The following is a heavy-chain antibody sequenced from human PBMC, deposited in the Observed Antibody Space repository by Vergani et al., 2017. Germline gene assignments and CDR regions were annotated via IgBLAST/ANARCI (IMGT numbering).Heavy chain of an antibody. CDR3: ARQADYYDSSGYYYYYYYMDV. J-gene: IGHJ6*03. CDR1: GGSISSYY. V-gene: IGHV4-59*01. D-gene: IGHD3-22*01. Sequence: QVQLQESGPGLVKPSETLSLTCTVSGGSISSYYWSWIRQPPGKGLEWIGYIYYSGSTNYNPSLKSRVTISVATSKNQFSLKLSSVTAADTAVYYCARQADYYDSSGYYYYYYYMDVWGKGTTVTVSS. CDR2: IYYSGST.